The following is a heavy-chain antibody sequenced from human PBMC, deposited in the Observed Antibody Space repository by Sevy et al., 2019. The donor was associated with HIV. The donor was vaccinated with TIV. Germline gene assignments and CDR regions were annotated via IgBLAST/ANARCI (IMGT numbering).Heavy chain of an antibody. Sequence: ASVKVSCKASGYTFTSYGISSVRQAPGQGLEWMGWISAYNGNTNYAQKLQGRVTMTTDTSTSTAYMELRSLRSDDTAVYYCARDGYLGTESYYFDYWGQGTLVTVSS. J-gene: IGHJ4*02. D-gene: IGHD7-27*01. CDR1: GYTFTSYG. V-gene: IGHV1-18*01. CDR2: ISAYNGNT. CDR3: ARDGYLGTESYYFDY.